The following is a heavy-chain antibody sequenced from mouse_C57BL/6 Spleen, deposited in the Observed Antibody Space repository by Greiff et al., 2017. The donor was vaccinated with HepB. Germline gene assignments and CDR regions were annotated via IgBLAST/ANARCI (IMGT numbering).Heavy chain of an antibody. J-gene: IGHJ3*01. V-gene: IGHV5-17*01. D-gene: IGHD2-5*01. CDR1: GFTFSDYG. CDR2: ISSGSSTI. Sequence: DVMLVESGGGLVKPGGSLKLSCAASGFTFSDYGMHWVRQAPEKGLEWVAYISSGSSTIYYADTVKGRFTISRDNAKNTLFLQMTSLRSEDTAMYYCARDSNTLAYWGQGTLVTVSA. CDR3: ARDSNTLAY.